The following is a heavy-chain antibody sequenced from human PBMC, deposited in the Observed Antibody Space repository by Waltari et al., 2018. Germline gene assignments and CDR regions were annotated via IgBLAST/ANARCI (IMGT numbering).Heavy chain of an antibody. CDR2: VSYNGNA. D-gene: IGHD3-10*01. J-gene: IGHJ4*02. CDR1: GGSISTSTNY. V-gene: IGHV4-39*02. Sequence: QLQLKESGPRLVKSSETLSLTCTISGGSISTSTNYWAWFRQTPGKGPEWIGSVSYNGNAYYNPSLESRVTMSVDRSKNHFSLDLESVTTPDTSIYFCARSFGGSGSYKFDYWGQGILVTVSS. CDR3: ARSFGGSGSYKFDY.